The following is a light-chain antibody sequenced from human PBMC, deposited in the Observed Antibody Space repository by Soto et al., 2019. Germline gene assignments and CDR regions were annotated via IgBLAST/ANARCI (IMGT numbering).Light chain of an antibody. CDR2: DVS. V-gene: IGKV1-5*01. J-gene: IGKJ5*01. Sequence: DIQMTQSPSTLSASVGERVTITCRASQSVSNWLAWYQQKPGEAPKLLIYDVSSLESGVPSRFSGSASGTDFTLTINRLEPEDFAVYYCQLYGISPHFGQGTRLEIK. CDR1: QSVSNW. CDR3: QLYGISPH.